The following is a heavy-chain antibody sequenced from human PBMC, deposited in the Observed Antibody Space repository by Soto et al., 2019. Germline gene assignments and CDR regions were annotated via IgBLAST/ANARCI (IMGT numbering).Heavy chain of an antibody. Sequence: QVQLVQSGPEVKKPGASVKLSCKPSDNTFSSHAVTWVRQAPGPGLEWLGWITGDSGYTHYAQRFQDRVSLTTEKATTTANLEVTSLTTDDEAIYYCAGVVGKRGRYFDWNSSGFAPWGQGTLVTVSS. V-gene: IGHV1-18*01. CDR1: DNTFSSHA. CDR2: ITGDSGYT. J-gene: IGHJ5*02. D-gene: IGHD3-9*01. CDR3: AGVVGKRGRYFDWNSSGFAP.